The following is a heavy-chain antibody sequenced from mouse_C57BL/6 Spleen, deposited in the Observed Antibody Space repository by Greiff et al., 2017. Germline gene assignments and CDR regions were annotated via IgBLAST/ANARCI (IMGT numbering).Heavy chain of an antibody. D-gene: IGHD2-4*01. V-gene: IGHV1-64*01. J-gene: IGHJ3*01. CDR3: ARSDYFTWFAY. CDR2: IHPNSGST. CDR1: GYTFTSYW. Sequence: VKLQQPGAELVKPGASVKLSCKASGYTFTSYWMHWVKQRPGQGLEWIGMIHPNSGSTNYNEKFKSKATLTVDKSSSTAYMQLSSLTSEDSAVYYCARSDYFTWFAYWGQGTLVTVSA.